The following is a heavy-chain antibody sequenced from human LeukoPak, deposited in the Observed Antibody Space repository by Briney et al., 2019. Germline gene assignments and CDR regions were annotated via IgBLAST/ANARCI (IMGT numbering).Heavy chain of an antibody. CDR1: GYTFTGYY. V-gene: IGHV1-2*04. D-gene: IGHD1-14*01. CDR3: ARGKEEPNYSNWFDP. Sequence: GASVKVSCKASGYTFTGYYMHWVRQAPGQGLEWMGWINPNSGGTNYAQKFQGWVTMTRDTSISTAYMELSRLRSDDTAVYYCARGKEEPNYSNWFDPWGQGTLVTVSS. CDR2: INPNSGGT. J-gene: IGHJ5*02.